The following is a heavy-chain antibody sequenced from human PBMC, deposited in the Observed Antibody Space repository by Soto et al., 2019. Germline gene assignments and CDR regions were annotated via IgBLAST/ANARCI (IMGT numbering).Heavy chain of an antibody. CDR3: ATTGYYYGMDV. CDR1: GGSISSYY. J-gene: IGHJ6*02. V-gene: IGHV4-4*07. Sequence: PSETLSLTCAVSGGSISSYYWSWIRQPAGKGLEWIGRIYTSGSTNYNPSLKSRVTMSVDTSRNQFSLKLSSVTAADTAVYYCATTGYYYGMDVWGQGXTVTVSS. CDR2: IYTSGST. D-gene: IGHD4-4*01.